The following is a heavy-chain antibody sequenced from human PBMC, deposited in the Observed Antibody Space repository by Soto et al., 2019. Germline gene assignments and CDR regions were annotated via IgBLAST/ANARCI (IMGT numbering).Heavy chain of an antibody. D-gene: IGHD3-9*01. Sequence: PGGSLRLSCAASGFTFSSYSMNWVRQAPGKGLEWVSYISSSSSTIYYADSVKGRFTISRDNAKNSLYLQMNSLRDEDTAVYYCAREPRGYYDILTGEYYYYYGMDVWGQGTTVTVSS. CDR1: GFTFSSYS. CDR3: AREPRGYYDILTGEYYYYYGMDV. V-gene: IGHV3-48*02. J-gene: IGHJ6*02. CDR2: ISSSSSTI.